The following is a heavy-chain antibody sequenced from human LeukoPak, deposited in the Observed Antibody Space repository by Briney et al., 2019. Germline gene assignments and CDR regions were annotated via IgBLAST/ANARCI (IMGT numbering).Heavy chain of an antibody. D-gene: IGHD5-12*01. CDR3: ARFLAGGYSGYDDDY. J-gene: IGHJ4*02. Sequence: ASVKVSCTASGYTFSSYYMHWVRQAPGQGLEWMGLIDPSSSSTSYAQKFQGRVTMTRDVSTSTVYMELSSLRSDDTAVYYCARFLAGGYSGYDDDYWGQGTLVTVSS. V-gene: IGHV1-46*01. CDR2: IDPSSSST. CDR1: GYTFSSYY.